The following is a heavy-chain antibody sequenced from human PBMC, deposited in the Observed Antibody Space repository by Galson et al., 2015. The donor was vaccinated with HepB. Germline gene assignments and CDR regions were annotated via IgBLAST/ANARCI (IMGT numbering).Heavy chain of an antibody. CDR1: GFTFSSYG. D-gene: IGHD2-2*01. CDR3: AREGAVVPTDRPLDY. V-gene: IGHV3-33*01. CDR2: IWSDGSNK. J-gene: IGHJ4*02. Sequence: SLRLSCAASGFTFSSYGIHWVRQAPGKGLEWVALIWSDGSNKYYADSVEGRFTISRDNSKNTLYLQMNSLRAEDTAVYYCAREGAVVPTDRPLDYWGQGTLVTVSS.